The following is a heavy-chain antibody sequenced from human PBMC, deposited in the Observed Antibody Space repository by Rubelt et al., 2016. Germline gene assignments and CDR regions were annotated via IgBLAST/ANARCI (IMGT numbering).Heavy chain of an antibody. D-gene: IGHD3-22*01. Sequence: EVQLVESGGGLVQPGGSLRLSCAASGFTFSSYEMNWVRQAPGKGLEWVSYISSSGSTIYYADSVKGRFTLSRDNARNSLFLQMNSLRAEDTAVYYCARDRGYYDSSGYPPIFDYWGQGTLVTVSS. CDR1: GFTFSSYE. J-gene: IGHJ4*02. CDR3: ARDRGYYDSSGYPPIFDY. V-gene: IGHV3-48*03. CDR2: ISSSGSTI.